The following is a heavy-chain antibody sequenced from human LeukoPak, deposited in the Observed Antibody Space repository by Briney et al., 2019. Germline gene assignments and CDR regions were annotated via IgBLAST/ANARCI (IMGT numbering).Heavy chain of an antibody. CDR2: IYYSGST. D-gene: IGHD4-17*01. J-gene: IGHJ6*03. V-gene: IGHV4-61*01. Sequence: PSETLSLTCTVSGGSVSSGSYYWSWIRQPPGKGLEWIGYIYYSGSTNYNPSLKSRVTISVDTSKNQFSLKLSSVTAADTAVYYCARGARAKTTVYYYYYMDVWGKGTTVTVSS. CDR1: GGSVSSGSYY. CDR3: ARGARAKTTVYYYYYMDV.